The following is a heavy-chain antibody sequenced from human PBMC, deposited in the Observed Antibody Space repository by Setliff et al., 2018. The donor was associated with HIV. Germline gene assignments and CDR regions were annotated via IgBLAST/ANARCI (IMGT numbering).Heavy chain of an antibody. V-gene: IGHV3-33*08. CDR1: GFIFSSYT. CDR3: ARDLSYSSDWPGY. D-gene: IGHD3-22*01. Sequence: LRLSCAGSGFIFSSYTMHWVRQAPGKGLEWVALSWFDGSKEYYADSVKGRFTISRDKNAVYLQMNNVRVDDTGVYYCARDLSYSSDWPGYWGQGTLVTVSS. CDR2: SWFDGSKE. J-gene: IGHJ4*02.